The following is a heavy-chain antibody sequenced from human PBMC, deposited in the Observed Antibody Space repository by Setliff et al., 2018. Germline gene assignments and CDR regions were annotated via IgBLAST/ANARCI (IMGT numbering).Heavy chain of an antibody. Sequence: ETLSLTCTVSGGSISNYYWSWIRQPAGKGLEWIGRIYTSGSTNYNPSLKSRVTMSVDTSKNQFSLKLSSVTAADTAVYYCARRGISALSGAFDMWGQGTMVTVSS. CDR3: ARRGISALSGAFDM. D-gene: IGHD1-26*01. CDR1: GGSISNYY. V-gene: IGHV4-4*07. J-gene: IGHJ3*02. CDR2: IYTSGST.